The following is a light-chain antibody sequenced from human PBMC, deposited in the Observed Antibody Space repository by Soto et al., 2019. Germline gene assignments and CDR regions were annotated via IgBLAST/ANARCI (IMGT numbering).Light chain of an antibody. Sequence: EIVLTQSPGTLSLSPGERASLSCRASRSVSNTYLAWYQQKPGQAPRLLIYGASTRATGIPDRFSGSGSGTDFTLTISRLEPEDFAVYYCQQYGRSPGLFTFGPGTKVDIK. V-gene: IGKV3-20*01. CDR3: QQYGRSPGLFT. CDR1: RSVSNTY. CDR2: GAS. J-gene: IGKJ3*01.